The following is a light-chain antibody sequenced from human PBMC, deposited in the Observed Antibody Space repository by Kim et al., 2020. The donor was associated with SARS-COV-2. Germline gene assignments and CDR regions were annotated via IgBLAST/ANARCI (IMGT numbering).Light chain of an antibody. Sequence: SYELIQQPSKPESPGQTATITCSGNKLGDKFQNSKRPSGFPVRFSGSNSGSTATLTLSGTQAMDEADYYCQAWDSITPWVFGGGTQLTVL. V-gene: IGLV3-1*01. J-gene: IGLJ3*02. CDR2: NS. CDR3: QAWDSITPWV. CDR1: KLGDKF.